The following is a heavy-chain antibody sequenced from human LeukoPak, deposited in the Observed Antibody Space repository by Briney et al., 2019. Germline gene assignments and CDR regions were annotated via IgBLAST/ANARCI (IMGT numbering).Heavy chain of an antibody. CDR1: GFTFSSYA. D-gene: IGHD5-18*01. Sequence: PGGSLRLSCAASGFTFSSYAMSWVRQAPGKGLEWVSAISGSGGSTYYADSVKGRFTISRDNAKKALYLQMNSLRAEDTAVYYCARGEFAWIQGSYGLNVWGQGTTVTVSS. J-gene: IGHJ6*02. CDR2: ISGSGGST. CDR3: ARGEFAWIQGSYGLNV. V-gene: IGHV3-23*01.